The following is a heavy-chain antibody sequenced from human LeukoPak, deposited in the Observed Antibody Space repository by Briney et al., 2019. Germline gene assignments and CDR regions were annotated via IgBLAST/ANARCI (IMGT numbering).Heavy chain of an antibody. J-gene: IGHJ4*02. V-gene: IGHV3-48*02. D-gene: IGHD3-10*01. CDR2: ISGSSGTI. CDR1: GFTFSTYS. Sequence: GGSLRLSCAASGFTFSTYSMNWVRQAPGKGLEWVSYISGSSGTIFYADSVKGRFTISRDNAKDSLYLQLDSLRDEDTAVYYCARDITMFRGVLFDYWGQGVLVTVSS. CDR3: ARDITMFRGVLFDY.